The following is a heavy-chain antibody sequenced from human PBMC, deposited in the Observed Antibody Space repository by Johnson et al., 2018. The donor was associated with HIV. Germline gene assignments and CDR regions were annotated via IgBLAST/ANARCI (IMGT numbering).Heavy chain of an antibody. Sequence: VQLVESRGVLVQPGGSLRLSCAASGFTVSSNEMSWVRQAPGKGLEWVSSISGGSTYYADSRKGRFTISRDNSKNTLHLQMNSLRAEDTAVYYCAKGHSSGYPKDAFDVWGRGTIVTVSS. J-gene: IGHJ3*01. CDR3: AKGHSSGYPKDAFDV. D-gene: IGHD3-22*01. V-gene: IGHV3-38-3*01. CDR2: ISGGST. CDR1: GFTVSSNE.